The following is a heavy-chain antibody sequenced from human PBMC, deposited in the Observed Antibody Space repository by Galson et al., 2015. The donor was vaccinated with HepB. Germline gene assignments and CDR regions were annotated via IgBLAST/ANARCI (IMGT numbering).Heavy chain of an antibody. CDR3: AREKRGYCSGGSCYPAPPLFDY. D-gene: IGHD2-15*01. V-gene: IGHV6-1*01. J-gene: IGHJ4*02. CDR2: TYYRSKWYN. Sequence: CAISGDSVSSNSAAWNWIRQSPSRGLEWLGRTYYRSKWYNDYAVSVKSRITINPDTSKNQFSLQLNSVTPEDTAVYYCAREKRGYCSGGSCYPAPPLFDYWGQGTLVTVSS. CDR1: GDSVSSNSAA.